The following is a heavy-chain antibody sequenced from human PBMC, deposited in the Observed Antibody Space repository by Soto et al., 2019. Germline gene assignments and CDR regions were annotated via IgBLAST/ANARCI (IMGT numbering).Heavy chain of an antibody. CDR3: AHRPGFSKAFDY. CDR2: IYWDDDT. CDR1: GFSLSTYGVG. J-gene: IGHJ4*02. V-gene: IGHV2-5*02. Sequence: GPTLVNPTQTLTLTCTFSGFSLSTYGVGVGWIRQPPGKALEWLALIYWDDDTRFSPSLNSRLAITKDTSKSQVVLTMTHMDPVDTATYYCAHRPGFSKAFDYWGPGSLVTVSS.